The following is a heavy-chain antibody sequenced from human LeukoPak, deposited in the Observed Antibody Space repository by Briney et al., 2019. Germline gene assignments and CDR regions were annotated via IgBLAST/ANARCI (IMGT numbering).Heavy chain of an antibody. Sequence: SETLSLTCSVSGASITSYFWGWIRQPPGKGLEWVGYVYSSGTTTYSPSLNSRVTISLDTSKNHFSLKLSSVTAADTAVYYCASPYAPPFNDTSVPHFDSWGQEPLVPVSS. CDR1: GASITSYF. V-gene: IGHV4-4*08. CDR2: VYSSGTT. J-gene: IGHJ4*02. CDR3: ASPYAPPFNDTSVPHFDS. D-gene: IGHD1-1*01.